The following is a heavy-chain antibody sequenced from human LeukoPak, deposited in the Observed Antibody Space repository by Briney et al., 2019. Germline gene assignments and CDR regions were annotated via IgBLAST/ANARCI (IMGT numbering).Heavy chain of an antibody. Sequence: SETLSLTCAVYGGSFSGYYWSWIRQPPGKGLEWIGEINHSGSTNYNPSLKSRVTISVDTSKNQSSLKLSSVTAADTAVYHCARGTWFYYDSSGYSDDWGQGTLVTVSS. CDR1: GGSFSGYY. J-gene: IGHJ4*02. V-gene: IGHV4-34*01. CDR3: ARGTWFYYDSSGYSDD. CDR2: INHSGST. D-gene: IGHD3-22*01.